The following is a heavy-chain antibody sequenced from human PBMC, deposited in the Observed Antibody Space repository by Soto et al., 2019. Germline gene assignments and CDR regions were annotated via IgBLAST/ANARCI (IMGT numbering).Heavy chain of an antibody. D-gene: IGHD3-10*01. CDR2: INAGNGNT. V-gene: IGHV1-18*04. CDR1: RYRVYISV. Sequence: GVSVEIARASCRYRVYISVVPVLRKTSGQRLEWMGWINAGNGNTKYSQKFQARVTMTTDKSTDTAYMDLRSLTSDDTAIYYCARAGAAPYYYYGLDVWGQGTTVTVSS. CDR3: ARAGAAPYYYYGLDV. J-gene: IGHJ6*02.